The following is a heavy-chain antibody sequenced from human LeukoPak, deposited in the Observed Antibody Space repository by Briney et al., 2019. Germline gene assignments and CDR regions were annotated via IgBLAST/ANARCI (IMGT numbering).Heavy chain of an antibody. D-gene: IGHD5-12*01. J-gene: IGHJ4*02. CDR1: GFTFSTYW. Sequence: PGGSLRLSCAASGFTFSTYWMHWVRHAPGKGLVWVSRIKTDESDTDYADSVKGRFTISRYNAKNTLYLEMNSLRAEDTAVYFCTTIRPDYWGQGTLVTVSS. CDR3: TTIRPDY. CDR2: IKTDESDT. V-gene: IGHV3-74*01.